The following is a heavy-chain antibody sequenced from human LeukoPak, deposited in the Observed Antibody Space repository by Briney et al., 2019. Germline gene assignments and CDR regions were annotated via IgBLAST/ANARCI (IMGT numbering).Heavy chain of an antibody. CDR1: GGTFSSYA. CDR2: ISAYNGNT. V-gene: IGHV1-18*01. J-gene: IGHJ4*02. Sequence: ASVKVSCKASGGTFSSYAISWVRQAPGQGLEWMGWISAYNGNTNYAQKLQGRVTMTTDTSTSTAYMELRSLRSDDTAVYYCAYTTVTSFDYWGQGTLVTVSS. CDR3: AYTTVTSFDY. D-gene: IGHD4-17*01.